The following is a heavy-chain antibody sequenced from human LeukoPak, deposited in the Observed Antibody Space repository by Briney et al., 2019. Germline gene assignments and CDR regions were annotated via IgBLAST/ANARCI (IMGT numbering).Heavy chain of an antibody. CDR3: ARDRDSSGNFDY. V-gene: IGHV1-69*13. CDR1: GGTFSSYA. D-gene: IGHD3-22*01. J-gene: IGHJ4*02. Sequence: GASVKVSCKASGGTFSSYAISWVRQAPGQGLEWMGGIIPIFGTANYAQKFQGRVTITADESTSTAYMELRSLRSDDTAVYYCARDRDSSGNFDYWGQGTLVTVSS. CDR2: IIPIFGTA.